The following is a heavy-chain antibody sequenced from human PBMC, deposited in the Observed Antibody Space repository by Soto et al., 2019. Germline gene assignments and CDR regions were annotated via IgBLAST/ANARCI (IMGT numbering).Heavy chain of an antibody. CDR3: VRATYFSDSSGYTRCLDY. D-gene: IGHD3-22*01. Sequence: PGGSLRLSCGVSGFTLSYHYIGWVRQAPGKGREWVGRSRDKPQGYSTAYAASVKGRFTTSRDESKNSAYLQMNSLKTEDTAVYYCVRATYFSDSSGYTRCLDYWGQGTLVTVSS. V-gene: IGHV3-72*01. CDR2: SRDKPQGYST. J-gene: IGHJ4*02. CDR1: GFTLSYHY.